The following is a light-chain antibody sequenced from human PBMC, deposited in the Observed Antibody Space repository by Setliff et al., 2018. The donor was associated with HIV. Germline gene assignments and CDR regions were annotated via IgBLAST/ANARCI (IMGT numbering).Light chain of an antibody. CDR1: PTISTY. J-gene: IGKJ2*01. CDR3: QQSFSTPYT. V-gene: IGKV1-39*01. CDR2: ATT. Sequence: DIQMTQSPDSVSASVGDRVTISCRASPTISTYLSWYQQKPGKAPKLLIYATTSLERGVPSRFSGDGSGTDFTLTITSLQPEDFATYFCQQSFSTPYTFGQGTKVDIK.